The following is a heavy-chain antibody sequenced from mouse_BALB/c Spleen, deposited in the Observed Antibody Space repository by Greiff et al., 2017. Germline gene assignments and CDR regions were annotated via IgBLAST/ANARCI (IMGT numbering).Heavy chain of an antibody. CDR3: TRDYYGSENYFDY. D-gene: IGHD1-1*01. J-gene: IGHJ2*01. CDR1: GYTFTSYW. Sequence: VQLQQSGTVLARPGASVKMSCKASGYTFTSYWMHWVKQRPGQGLEWIGAIYPGNSDTSYNQKFKGKAKLTAVTSTSTAYMELSSLTNEDSAVYYCTRDYYGSENYFDYWGQGTTLTVSS. V-gene: IGHV1-5*01. CDR2: IYPGNSDT.